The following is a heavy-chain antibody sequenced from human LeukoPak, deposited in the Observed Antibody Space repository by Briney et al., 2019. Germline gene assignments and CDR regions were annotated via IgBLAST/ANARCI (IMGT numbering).Heavy chain of an antibody. Sequence: PSETLSLTCAVYGGSFSGYYWSWIRQPPGKGLEWIGEINHSGSTNYNPSLKSRVTISVDTSKNQFSLKLSSVTAADTAVYYCARYRSGWYFDLWGRGTLVTVSS. D-gene: IGHD3-10*01. CDR1: GGSFSGYY. CDR2: INHSGST. J-gene: IGHJ2*01. V-gene: IGHV4-34*01. CDR3: ARYRSGWYFDL.